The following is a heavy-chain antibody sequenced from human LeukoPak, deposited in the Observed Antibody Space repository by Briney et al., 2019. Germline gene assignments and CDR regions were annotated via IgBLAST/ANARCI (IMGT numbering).Heavy chain of an antibody. J-gene: IGHJ4*02. D-gene: IGHD6-13*01. CDR3: ARVYSSLNSDY. Sequence: SETLSLTCTVSGGSISSSSYYWGWIRQPPGKGLEWIGSIYYSGSTYYNPSLKSRVTISVDTSKNQFSLKLSSVTAADTAVYYCARVYSSLNSDYWGQGTLVTVSS. CDR1: GGSISSSSYY. V-gene: IGHV4-39*07. CDR2: IYYSGST.